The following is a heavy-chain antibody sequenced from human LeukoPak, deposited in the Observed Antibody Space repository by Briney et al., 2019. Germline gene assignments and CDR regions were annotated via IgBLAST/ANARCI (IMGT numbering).Heavy chain of an antibody. J-gene: IGHJ4*02. V-gene: IGHV4-39*01. CDR3: VRAYDYVWGSYRYYFDY. CDR1: GGSISSSSYY. Sequence: SETLSLTCTVSGGSISSSSYYWSWLRQPPGQGLKWIGSIYYSGSTYYNPSLKSRVTISVDTSKNQFSLKLSSVTAADTAVYYCVRAYDYVWGSYRYYFDYWGQGTLVTVCS. D-gene: IGHD3-16*02. CDR2: IYYSGST.